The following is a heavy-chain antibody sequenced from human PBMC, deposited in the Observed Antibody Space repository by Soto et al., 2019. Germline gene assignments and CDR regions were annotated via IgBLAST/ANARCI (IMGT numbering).Heavy chain of an antibody. V-gene: IGHV1-69*13. CDR2: IIPILGTA. CDR1: GGTFSNYA. J-gene: IGHJ4*02. D-gene: IGHD3-10*01. Sequence: SVKVSCKASGGTFSNYAISWVRQAPGQGLEWMGGIIPILGTAIYAQKLQGRVTITADESTSTAYMELSSLRSEDTAVYYCAREGYYYGSGSKSVMYYFDYWGQGTLVTVSS. CDR3: AREGYYYGSGSKSVMYYFDY.